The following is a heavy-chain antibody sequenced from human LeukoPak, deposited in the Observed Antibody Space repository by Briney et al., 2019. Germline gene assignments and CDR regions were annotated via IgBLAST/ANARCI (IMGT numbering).Heavy chain of an antibody. Sequence: GGSLRLSCAASGFTFSSYAMSWVRQAPGKGLEWVANIKQDGSEKYYVDSVKGRFTISRDNAKNSLYLQMNSLRAEDTAVYYCAREGNWNWDYFDYWGQGTLVTVSS. CDR1: GFTFSSYA. CDR3: AREGNWNWDYFDY. V-gene: IGHV3-7*01. J-gene: IGHJ4*02. CDR2: IKQDGSEK. D-gene: IGHD1-7*01.